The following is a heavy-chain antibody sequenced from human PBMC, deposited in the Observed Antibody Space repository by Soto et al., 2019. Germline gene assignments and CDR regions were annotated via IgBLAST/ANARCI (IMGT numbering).Heavy chain of an antibody. CDR3: ARGNPMVRGVIMRHDAFDI. V-gene: IGHV4-59*01. D-gene: IGHD3-10*01. CDR2: IYYSGST. J-gene: IGHJ3*02. CDR1: GGSISIYY. Sequence: SETLSLTCTVSGGSISIYYWSWIRQPPGKGLEWIGYIYYSGSTNYNPSLKSRVTISVDTSKNQSSLKLSSVTAADTAVYYCARGNPMVRGVIMRHDAFDIWGQGTMVTVSS.